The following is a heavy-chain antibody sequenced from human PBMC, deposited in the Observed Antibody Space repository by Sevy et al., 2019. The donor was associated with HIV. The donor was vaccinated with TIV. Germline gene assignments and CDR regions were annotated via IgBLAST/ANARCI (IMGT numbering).Heavy chain of an antibody. CDR1: GFTFSSYG. CDR2: IWYDGSNK. CDR3: ARDPVEMATIPYPLYFDY. J-gene: IGHJ4*02. Sequence: GGSLRLSCAASGFTFSSYGMHWVRQVPGKGLEWVAVIWYDGSNKYYADSVKGRFTISRDNSKNTLYLQMNSLRAEDTAVYYCARDPVEMATIPYPLYFDYWGQGTLVTVSS. V-gene: IGHV3-33*01. D-gene: IGHD5-12*01.